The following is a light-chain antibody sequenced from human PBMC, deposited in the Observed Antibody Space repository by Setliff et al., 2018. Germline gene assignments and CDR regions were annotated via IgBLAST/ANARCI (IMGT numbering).Light chain of an antibody. CDR1: RYDIGDHDY. Sequence: QSALTQPASVSGSPGQSITISCSGTRYDIGDHDYVSWYQQYPGEAPKLIIYDVTTRPSGVSNRFSGSKSGNTASLTISGLQAEDEADYYCSIHRSRGYVFGTGTKVTVL. V-gene: IGLV2-14*03. J-gene: IGLJ1*01. CDR2: DVT. CDR3: SIHRSRGYV.